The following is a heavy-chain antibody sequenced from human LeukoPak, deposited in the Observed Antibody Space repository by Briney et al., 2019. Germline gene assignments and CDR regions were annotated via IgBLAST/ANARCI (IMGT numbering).Heavy chain of an antibody. D-gene: IGHD1-20*01. CDR3: ARWIGYNWNGRGYFDY. Sequence: GGSLRLSCAASGFTFSSYSMNWVRQAPGKGLEWVSSISSSSSYIYYADSVKGRFTISRDNAKNSLYLQMNSLRAEDTAVYYCARWIGYNWNGRGYFDYWGQGTLVTVSS. CDR2: ISSSSSYI. CDR1: GFTFSSYS. J-gene: IGHJ4*02. V-gene: IGHV3-21*01.